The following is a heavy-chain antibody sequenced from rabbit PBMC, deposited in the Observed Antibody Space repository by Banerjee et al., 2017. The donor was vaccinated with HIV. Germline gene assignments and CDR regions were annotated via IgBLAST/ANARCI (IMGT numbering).Heavy chain of an antibody. CDR2: IYTNSGST. CDR1: GFSFSNSYW. V-gene: IGHV1S43*01. CDR3: ARDLAGVIGWNFNL. Sequence: QEQLEESGGDLVKPEGSLTLTCTASGFSFSNSYWICWVRQAPGKGLEWIACIYTNSGSTWYASWVNGRFTISRSTSLNTVDLKMTSLTAADTATYFCARDLAGVIGWNFNLWGPGTLVTVS. D-gene: IGHD4-1*01. J-gene: IGHJ4*01.